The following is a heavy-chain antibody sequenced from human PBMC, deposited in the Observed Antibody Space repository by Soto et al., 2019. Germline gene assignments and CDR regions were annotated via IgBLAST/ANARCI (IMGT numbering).Heavy chain of an antibody. V-gene: IGHV4-39*01. CDR2: IYYSGST. CDR3: ARRIALAGNWFDP. CDR1: GGSISSSSYY. J-gene: IGHJ5*02. D-gene: IGHD6-19*01. Sequence: PSETLSLTCTVSGGSISSSSYYWGWIRQPPGKGLEWIGSIYYSGSTYYNPSLKSRVTISVDTSKNQFSLKLSSVTAADTAVYYCARRIALAGNWFDPWGQGTLVTVSS.